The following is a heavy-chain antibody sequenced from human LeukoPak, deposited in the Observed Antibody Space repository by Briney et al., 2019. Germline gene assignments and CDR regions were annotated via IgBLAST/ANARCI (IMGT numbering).Heavy chain of an antibody. V-gene: IGHV3-7*03. J-gene: IGHJ4*02. Sequence: GGSLRLSRAASGFTFSSYWMNWARQAPGQGLEWVASIKEDGSEKHYVDSVKGRFTISRDNGKNSLYLQMNSLRAEDTAVYYCARDSGWWRFDFWGQGTLVTVSS. CDR3: ARDSGWWRFDF. D-gene: IGHD6-13*01. CDR2: IKEDGSEK. CDR1: GFTFSSYW.